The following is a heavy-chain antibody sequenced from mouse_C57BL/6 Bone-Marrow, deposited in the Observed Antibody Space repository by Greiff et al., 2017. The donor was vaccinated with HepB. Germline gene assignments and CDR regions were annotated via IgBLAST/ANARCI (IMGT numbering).Heavy chain of an antibody. CDR2: SRNKANDYTT. Sequence: EVHLVESGGGLVQSGRSLRLSCATSGFTFSDFYMEWVRQAPGKGLEWIAASRNKANDYTTEYSASVKGRFIVSRDTSQSILYLQMNALRAEDTAIYYCARALHYGSSFDWYFDVWGTGTTVTVSS. D-gene: IGHD1-1*01. CDR1: GFTFSDFY. J-gene: IGHJ1*03. V-gene: IGHV7-1*01. CDR3: ARALHYGSSFDWYFDV.